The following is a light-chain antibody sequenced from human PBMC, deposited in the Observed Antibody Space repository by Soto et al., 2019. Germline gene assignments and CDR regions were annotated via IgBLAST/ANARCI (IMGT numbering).Light chain of an antibody. J-gene: IGKJ4*01. V-gene: IGKV4-1*01. Sequence: DKGMSQNTDSPAFSLSEKTTINCKSSQSVLYSSNNKNYLAWYQQKPGQPPKLLIYWASTRESGVPDRFSGCGSGTDFTLSICAVQAEDVALYSCQHYYCSPRTLGGGTKVDIK. CDR1: QSVLYSSNNKNY. CDR3: QHYYCSPRT. CDR2: WAS.